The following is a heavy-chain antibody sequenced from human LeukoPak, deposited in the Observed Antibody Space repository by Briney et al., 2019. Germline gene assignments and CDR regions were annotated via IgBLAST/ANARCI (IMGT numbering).Heavy chain of an antibody. V-gene: IGHV4-4*02. D-gene: IGHD1-26*01. CDR2: IYHSGST. Sequence: SETLSLTCAVSGGSISSRNWWSWVRQPPGKGLEWIGEIYHSGSTNYNPSLKTRVTISVDKSKNQFSLKLSSVTAADTAVYYCARSGVGATSPLDYWGQGTLVTVSS. CDR3: ARSGVGATSPLDY. J-gene: IGHJ4*02. CDR1: GGSISSRNW.